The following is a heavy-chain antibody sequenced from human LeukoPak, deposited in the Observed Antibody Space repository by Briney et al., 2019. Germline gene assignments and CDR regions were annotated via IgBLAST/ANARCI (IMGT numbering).Heavy chain of an antibody. V-gene: IGHV3-30*02. CDR3: AKVRFLGYCSSTSCSYYYYYYMDV. CDR1: GFTFSSYG. D-gene: IGHD2-2*01. Sequence: PGGSLRLSCAASGFTFSSYGMHWVRQAPGKGLEWVAFIRYDGSNKYYADSVKGRFTISRDNSKNTLYLQMNSLRAEDTAVYYCAKVRFLGYCSSTSCSYYYYYYMDVWGKGTTVTVSS. J-gene: IGHJ6*03. CDR2: IRYDGSNK.